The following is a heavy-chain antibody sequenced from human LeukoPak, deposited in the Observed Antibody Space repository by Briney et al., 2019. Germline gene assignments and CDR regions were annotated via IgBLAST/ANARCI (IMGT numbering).Heavy chain of an antibody. CDR3: ARENYGSGSYDY. V-gene: IGHV3-7*01. D-gene: IGHD3-10*01. CDR2: TKPDGSAE. Sequence: GGSLRLSCAASGFSFRNYWMGWVRQAPGKGLEWVANTKPDGSAEYYADSVRGRFTASRDNANNLLYLQMNSLRAEDTAVYYCARENYGSGSYDYWGQGTLVTVSS. J-gene: IGHJ4*02. CDR1: GFSFRNYW.